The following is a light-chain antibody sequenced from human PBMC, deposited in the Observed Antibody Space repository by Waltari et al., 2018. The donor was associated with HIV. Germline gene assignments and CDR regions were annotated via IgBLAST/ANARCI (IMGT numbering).Light chain of an antibody. J-gene: IGLJ1*01. CDR1: SGNIANNH. CDR2: EDT. CDR3: QSYDQTIPCV. V-gene: IGLV6-57*03. Sequence: NFVLTQPHSVSESPGKTVTISCARSSGNIANNHVQWYQQRPGSAPTPVIYEDTQRPSRFPDRFSGSIDTSSNSASLTIYELKTEDEADYYCQSYDQTIPCVFGTGTRLTVL.